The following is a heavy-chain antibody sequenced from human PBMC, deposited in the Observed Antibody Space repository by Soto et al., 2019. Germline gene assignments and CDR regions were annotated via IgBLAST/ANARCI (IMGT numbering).Heavy chain of an antibody. Sequence: GGSLRLSCAASGFTFSSYAMSWVRQAPGKGLEWVSAISGSGGSTYYADSVKGRFTISRDNSKNTLYLQMNSLRAEDTAVYYCAKVSEFYDILTGYYNPPYFDYWGQGT. V-gene: IGHV3-23*01. D-gene: IGHD3-9*01. CDR2: ISGSGGST. J-gene: IGHJ4*02. CDR3: AKVSEFYDILTGYYNPPYFDY. CDR1: GFTFSSYA.